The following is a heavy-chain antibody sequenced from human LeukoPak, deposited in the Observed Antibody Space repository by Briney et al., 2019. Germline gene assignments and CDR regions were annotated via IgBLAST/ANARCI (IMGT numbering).Heavy chain of an antibody. CDR3: ASRPADSTWYGVFDY. CDR1: GDSINSHH. CDR2: FFYPGST. V-gene: IGHV4-59*11. D-gene: IGHD6-13*01. J-gene: IGHJ4*02. Sequence: SETLSLTCTVSGDSINSHHWLWIPRPPGKGREWIGYFFYPGSTNYNPSLERRLPMSLDTSRDQFSLRLTSVTAADTAIYYCASRPADSTWYGVFDYWSQGTLVTVSS.